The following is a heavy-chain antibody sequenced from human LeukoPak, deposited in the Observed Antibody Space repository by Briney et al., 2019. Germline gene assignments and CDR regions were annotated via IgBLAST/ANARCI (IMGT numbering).Heavy chain of an antibody. J-gene: IGHJ6*03. CDR2: IIPIFGTA. V-gene: IGHV1-69*05. D-gene: IGHD3-9*01. Sequence: SVKAPCKASGGTFSSYAISWVRQAPGQGLEWMGRIIPIFGTANYARKFQGRVTITTDESTSTAYMELSSLRSEDTAVYYCASLYYDILTGYRAYYMDVWGKGTTVTVSS. CDR1: GGTFSSYA. CDR3: ASLYYDILTGYRAYYMDV.